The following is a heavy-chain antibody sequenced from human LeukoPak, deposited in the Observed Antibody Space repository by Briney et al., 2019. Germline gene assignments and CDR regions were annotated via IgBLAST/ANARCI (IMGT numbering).Heavy chain of an antibody. CDR3: ARAPRELGYYYYMDV. CDR1: GGSISSYY. CDR2: IYYSGST. D-gene: IGHD1-26*01. Sequence: KPSETLSLTCTVSGGSISSYYWSWIRQPPGKGLEWIGYIYYSGSTNYNPSLKSRVTISVDTSKNQFSLKLSSVTAADTAVYYCARAPRELGYYYYMDVWGKGTTVTVSS. J-gene: IGHJ6*03. V-gene: IGHV4-59*01.